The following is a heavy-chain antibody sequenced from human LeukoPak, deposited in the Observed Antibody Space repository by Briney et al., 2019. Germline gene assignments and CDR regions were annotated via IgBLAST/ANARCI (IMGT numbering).Heavy chain of an antibody. CDR2: IYWDDDK. CDR3: AHSNVTYYDFWSGYYTPYFDY. J-gene: IGHJ4*02. V-gene: IGHV2-5*02. Sequence: SGPTLVKPTQTLTLTCTFSGFSLSTSGVGVGWIRQPPGKALEWLALIYWDDDKRYSPSLKSRLTITKDTSKNQVVLTMTNMYPVDTATYYCAHSNVTYYDFWSGYYTPYFDYWGQGTLVTVSS. D-gene: IGHD3-3*01. CDR1: GFSLSTSGVG.